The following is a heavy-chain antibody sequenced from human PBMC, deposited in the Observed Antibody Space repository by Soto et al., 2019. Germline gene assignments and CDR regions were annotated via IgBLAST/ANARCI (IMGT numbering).Heavy chain of an antibody. V-gene: IGHV3-11*06. CDR3: VRGGGGGLFEH. CDR2: ISPKSTYR. Sequence: PGGSLRLSCPTSGFPFSDYYMSWIRQAPGKGLEWLSHISPKSTYRNYADSVKGRFTISRDNTKSSLFLQMNSPGVEDTAVYYCVRGGGGGLFEHWGQGVLVTVSS. J-gene: IGHJ4*02. CDR1: GFPFSDYY. D-gene: IGHD2-21*01.